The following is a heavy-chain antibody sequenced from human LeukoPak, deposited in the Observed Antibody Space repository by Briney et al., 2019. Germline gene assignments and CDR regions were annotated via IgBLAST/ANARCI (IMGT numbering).Heavy chain of an antibody. CDR1: GGSFSGYY. J-gene: IGHJ4*02. CDR2: INHSRST. V-gene: IGHV4-34*01. CDR3: ARIAVDLYYFDY. D-gene: IGHD6-19*01. Sequence: SETLSLTCAVYGGSFSGYYWSWIRQPPRKGLEWIGEINHSRSTNYNPSLKSRVTISVDTSKNQFSLKLSSVTAADTAVYYCARIAVDLYYFDYWGQGTLVTVSS.